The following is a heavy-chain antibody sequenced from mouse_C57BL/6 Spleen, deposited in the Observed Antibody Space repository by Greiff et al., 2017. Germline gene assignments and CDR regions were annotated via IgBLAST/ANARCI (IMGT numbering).Heavy chain of an antibody. CDR2: IDPSASYT. CDR3: ARDYSKDAMDD. D-gene: IGHD2-5*01. Sequence: QVQLQQPGAELVRPGTSVKLSCKASGYTFTSYWMHWVKQRPGQGLEWIGVIDPSASYTNYNQKFKGKATLTVDTSSSTAYMQLSSLTSEDSAVYYCARDYSKDAMDDWGQGTSVTVSS. CDR1: GYTFTSYW. J-gene: IGHJ4*01. V-gene: IGHV1-59*01.